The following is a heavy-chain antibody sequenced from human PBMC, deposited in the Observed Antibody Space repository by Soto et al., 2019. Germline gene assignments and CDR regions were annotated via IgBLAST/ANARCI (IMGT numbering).Heavy chain of an antibody. CDR1: YGSISSYY. CDR3: ARRYGSAIDY. V-gene: IGHV4-59*08. Sequence: SETLSLTCAFSYGSISSYYLSLIRQPPGKGLEWIGYIYYSGSTNYNPSLKSRVTISVDTSKNQFSLKLSSVTAADTAVYYCARRYGSAIDYWGQGTLVTVSS. J-gene: IGHJ4*02. D-gene: IGHD1-26*01. CDR2: IYYSGST.